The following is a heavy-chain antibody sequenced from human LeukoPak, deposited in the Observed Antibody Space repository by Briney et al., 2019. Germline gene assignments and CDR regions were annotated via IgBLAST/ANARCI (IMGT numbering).Heavy chain of an antibody. CDR1: GFTFSNYF. D-gene: IGHD6-13*01. Sequence: GASVKVPCKASGFTFSNYFIHWVRQAPGQGLEWMVTINPSSGYRISAQKFQGRVTMTRDTSTSTVYMELSSLRSEDTAVYYCAREAGSMPAPEKHFDYWGQETQVTVSS. CDR2: INPSSGYR. J-gene: IGHJ4*02. V-gene: IGHV1-46*01. CDR3: AREAGSMPAPEKHFDY.